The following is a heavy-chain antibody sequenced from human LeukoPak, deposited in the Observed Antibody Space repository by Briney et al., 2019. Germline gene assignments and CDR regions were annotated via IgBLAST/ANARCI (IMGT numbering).Heavy chain of an antibody. CDR1: AYSISSAYC. Sequence: PSETLSLTCTVSAYSISSAYCWGWIRQPPGKGLEWIGYIYHSGSTYYNPSLKSRVTISVDRSKNQFSLKLSSVTAADTAVYYCARVTNCSSTSCLNWFDPWGQGTLVTVSS. V-gene: IGHV4-38-2*02. J-gene: IGHJ5*02. CDR3: ARVTNCSSTSCLNWFDP. D-gene: IGHD2-2*01. CDR2: IYHSGST.